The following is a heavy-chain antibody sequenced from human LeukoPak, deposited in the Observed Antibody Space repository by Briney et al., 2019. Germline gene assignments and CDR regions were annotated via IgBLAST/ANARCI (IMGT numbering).Heavy chain of an antibody. D-gene: IGHD6-6*01. J-gene: IGHJ6*02. CDR2: ISWNSGSI. V-gene: IGHV3-9*01. Sequence: GGSLRLSCAASGFTFDDYAMHWVRQAPGKGLEWVSGISWNSGSIGNADSVKGRFTISRDNAKNSLYLQMNSLRAEDTALYYCAKGEAARPEDYYYYGMDVWGQGTTVTVSS. CDR1: GFTFDDYA. CDR3: AKGEAARPEDYYYYGMDV.